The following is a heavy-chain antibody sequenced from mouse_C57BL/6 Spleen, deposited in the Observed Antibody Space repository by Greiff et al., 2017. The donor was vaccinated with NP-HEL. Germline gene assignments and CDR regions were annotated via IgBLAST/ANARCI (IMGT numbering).Heavy chain of an antibody. CDR2: ISSGGSYT. Sequence: EVKLMESGGDLVKPGGSLKLSCGASGFTFSSYGMSWVRQTPDKRLEWVATISSGGSYTYYPDSVKGRFTISRDNAKNTLYLQMSSLKSEDTAMYYCARQGDPRYFDVWGTGTTVTVSS. CDR1: GFTFSSYG. J-gene: IGHJ1*03. CDR3: ARQGDPRYFDV. V-gene: IGHV5-6*01.